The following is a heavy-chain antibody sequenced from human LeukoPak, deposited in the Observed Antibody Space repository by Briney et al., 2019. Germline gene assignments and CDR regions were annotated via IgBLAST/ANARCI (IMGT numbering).Heavy chain of an antibody. V-gene: IGHV3-64D*06. CDR1: RFTLSSYA. CDR2: ISGHGGST. D-gene: IGHD3-22*01. J-gene: IGHJ4*02. Sequence: RGALRLSSSASRFTLSSYAMHWVRPAPGKGLGFVSPISGHGGSTYSADSVKDRFIISRDNSKNTLYLQMSSLSREDTAVYYCVKGPSGDRSGYDTRLFDYWGQGTLVTVSS. CDR3: VKGPSGDRSGYDTRLFDY.